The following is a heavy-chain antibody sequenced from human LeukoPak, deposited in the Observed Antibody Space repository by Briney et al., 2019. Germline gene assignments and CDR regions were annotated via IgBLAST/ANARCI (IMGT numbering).Heavy chain of an antibody. CDR2: INHSGST. Sequence: SETLSLTCAVYGGSFSGYYWSWLRQPPGKGLEWIGEINHSGSTNYNPSLKSRVTISVDTSKNQFSLKLSSVTAADTAVYYCARGPYVLRYFDWSHYFDYWGQGTLVTVSS. CDR1: GGSFSGYY. CDR3: ARGPYVLRYFDWSHYFDY. V-gene: IGHV4-34*01. J-gene: IGHJ4*02. D-gene: IGHD3-9*01.